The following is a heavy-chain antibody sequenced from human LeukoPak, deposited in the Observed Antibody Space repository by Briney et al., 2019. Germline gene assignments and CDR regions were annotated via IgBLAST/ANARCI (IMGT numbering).Heavy chain of an antibody. CDR1: GGSFSGYY. V-gene: IGHV4-34*01. J-gene: IGHJ6*03. CDR3: ARVGRIGSGYYYYYYMDV. CDR2: INHSGST. Sequence: SETLSLTCAVYGGSFSGYYWSWIRQPPGKGLEWIGEINHSGSTNYNPSLKSRVTISVDTSKNQFSLKLSSVTAADTAVYYCARVGRIGSGYYYYYYMDVWGKGATVTVPS. D-gene: IGHD1-26*01.